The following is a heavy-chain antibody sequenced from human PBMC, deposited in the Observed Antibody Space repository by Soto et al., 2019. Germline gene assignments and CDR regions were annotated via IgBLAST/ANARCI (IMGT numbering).Heavy chain of an antibody. CDR1: GDSINSYY. J-gene: IGHJ4*02. D-gene: IGHD2-8*01. CDR2: IYYSGST. V-gene: IGHV4-59*01. Sequence: SETLSLTCTVSGDSINSYYWSWIRQPPGKRPEWIGYIYYSGSTNYNPSLRSRLTMSVDTSKNQFSLKLSSVTAADTAVYFCARGGDGHTTSFFDYWGRGTLVTVSS. CDR3: ARGGDGHTTSFFDY.